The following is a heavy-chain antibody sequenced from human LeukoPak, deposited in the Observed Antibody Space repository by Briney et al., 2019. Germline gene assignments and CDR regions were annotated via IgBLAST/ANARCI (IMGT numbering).Heavy chain of an antibody. CDR1: GGSISSYY. Sequence: SETLSLTCTVSGGSISSYYWSWIRQPPGKGLEWIGYIYYSGSTNYNPSLKSRVTISVDTSKNQFSLKLSSVTAADTAVYYCARGFPKGGYSGYDGWGQGTLVTVSS. CDR2: IYYSGST. D-gene: IGHD5-12*01. V-gene: IGHV4-59*01. CDR3: ARGFPKGGYSGYDG. J-gene: IGHJ4*02.